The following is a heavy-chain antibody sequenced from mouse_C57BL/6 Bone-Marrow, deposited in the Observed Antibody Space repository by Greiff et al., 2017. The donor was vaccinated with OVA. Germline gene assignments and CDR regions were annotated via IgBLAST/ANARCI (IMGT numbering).Heavy chain of an antibody. V-gene: IGHV8-8*01. D-gene: IGHD2-4*01. CDR1: GFSLSTYGMG. J-gene: IGHJ4*01. CDR3: ARPYDYDDAMDY. Sequence: ESGPGILQPSQTLSLTCSSSGFSLSTYGMGVGWIRQPSGKGLVWLVHTWWDDDKYYNPVLKSRLTISKDTSKNQVFLKIANVDTADTATYYCARPYDYDDAMDYWGQGTSVTVSS. CDR2: TWWDDDK.